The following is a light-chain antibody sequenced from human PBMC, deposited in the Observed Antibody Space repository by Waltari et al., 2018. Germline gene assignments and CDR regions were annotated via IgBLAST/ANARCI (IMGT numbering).Light chain of an antibody. V-gene: IGLV1-40*01. Sequence: QSVLTQPPSVSGAPGQRVTLSCTGSSPNIGAGLDVHWYQQLPGTAPKLLIYGNSNRPSGVPDRFSGSKSGTSASLAITGLQAEDEADYYCQSYDSSLSGVVFGGGTKLTVL. CDR2: GNS. CDR3: QSYDSSLSGVV. J-gene: IGLJ2*01. CDR1: SPNIGAGLD.